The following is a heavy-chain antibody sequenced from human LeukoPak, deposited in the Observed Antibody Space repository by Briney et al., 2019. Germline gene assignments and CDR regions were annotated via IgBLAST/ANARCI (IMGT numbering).Heavy chain of an antibody. CDR1: GGSISSSSYY. J-gene: IGHJ4*02. D-gene: IGHD3-3*01. Sequence: SETLSLTCTVSGGSISSSSYYWGWIRQPPGKGLECIGSIYYSGSTYYNPSLKSRVTISVDTSKNQFSLKLSSVTAADTAVYYCARLELRFLEWLLFDYWGQGTLVTVSS. CDR2: IYYSGST. V-gene: IGHV4-39*01. CDR3: ARLELRFLEWLLFDY.